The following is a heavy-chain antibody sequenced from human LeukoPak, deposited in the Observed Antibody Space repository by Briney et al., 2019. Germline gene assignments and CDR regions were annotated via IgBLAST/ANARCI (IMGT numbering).Heavy chain of an antibody. V-gene: IGHV3-48*03. J-gene: IGHJ6*03. Sequence: GGSLRLSCAASGFTFSSYEMNWVRQAPGKGLEWVSYISSSGSTIYYADSVKGRFTISRDNAKNSLYLQMDSLRAEDTAVYYCARGPQAYYYYMDVWGKGTTVTISS. CDR2: ISSSGSTI. CDR1: GFTFSSYE. CDR3: ARGPQAYYYYMDV.